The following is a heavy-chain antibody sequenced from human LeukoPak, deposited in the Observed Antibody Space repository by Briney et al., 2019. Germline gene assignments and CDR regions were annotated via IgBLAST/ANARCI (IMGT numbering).Heavy chain of an antibody. CDR3: ARHKRIQSPTYNWFDP. CDR1: GGSISSSSYY. CDR2: IYYSGST. Sequence: SETLSLTCTVSGGSISSSSYYWGWIRQPPGRGLEWIGSIYYSGSTYYNPSLKSRVTISVDTSKNQFSLKLSSVTAAGTAVYHCARHKRIQSPTYNWFDPWGQGTLVTVSS. J-gene: IGHJ5*02. D-gene: IGHD5-18*01. V-gene: IGHV4-39*01.